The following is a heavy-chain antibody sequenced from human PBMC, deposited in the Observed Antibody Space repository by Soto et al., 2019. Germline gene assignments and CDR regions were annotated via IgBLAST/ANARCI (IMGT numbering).Heavy chain of an antibody. CDR1: GFSLSTSGVG. V-gene: IGHV2-5*01. CDR3: AHAYYYDRAGAFDI. CDR2: IYWNDDK. J-gene: IGHJ3*02. Sequence: CGTTLVNPTHTLTLTCTFSGFSLSTSGVGVGWIRQPPGKALEWLALIYWNDDKRYSPSLKSRLTITKDTSKNQVVLTMTNMDPVDTATYYCAHAYYYDRAGAFDIWGQGTMVTVSS. D-gene: IGHD3-22*01.